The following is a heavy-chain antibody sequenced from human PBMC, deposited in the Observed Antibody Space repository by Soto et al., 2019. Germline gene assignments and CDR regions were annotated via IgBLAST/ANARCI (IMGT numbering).Heavy chain of an antibody. CDR1: GGTFSSYA. Sequence: QVQLVQSGAEVKKPGSSVKVSCKASGGTFSSYAISWVRQAPGQGLEWMGGIIPIFGTANYAQKFQGRVTITADESTRTAYMELSSLRSEDTAVYYCARGRYFDWYNKYYFDYWGQGTLVTVSS. CDR3: ARGRYFDWYNKYYFDY. CDR2: IIPIFGTA. J-gene: IGHJ4*02. D-gene: IGHD3-9*01. V-gene: IGHV1-69*01.